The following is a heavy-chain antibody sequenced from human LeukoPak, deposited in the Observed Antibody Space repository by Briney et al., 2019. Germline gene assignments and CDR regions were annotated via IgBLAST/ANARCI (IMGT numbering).Heavy chain of an antibody. Sequence: SETLSLTCTVSGGSISSYYWSWIRQPAGKGLEWIWRIYTSGSTNYNASLKSRVSMPVDTSKNQFSLKLSSVTTADTAVFYCARENSGSYREFDYWGQGTLVTVSS. V-gene: IGHV4-4*07. D-gene: IGHD1-26*01. CDR2: IYTSGST. CDR3: ARENSGSYREFDY. J-gene: IGHJ4*02. CDR1: GGSISSYY.